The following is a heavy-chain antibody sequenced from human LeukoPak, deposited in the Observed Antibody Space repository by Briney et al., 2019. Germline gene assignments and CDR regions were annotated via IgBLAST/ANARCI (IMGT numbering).Heavy chain of an antibody. V-gene: IGHV3-30*04. CDR1: GFTFSSYA. CDR3: AKDPGYCSGGSCYIDY. D-gene: IGHD2-15*01. Sequence: PGGSLRLSCAASGFTFSSYAMHWVRQAPGKELEWVAVISYDGSNKYYADSVKGRFTISRDNSKNTLYLQMNSLRADDTAVYYCAKDPGYCSGGSCYIDYWGQGTLVTVSS. J-gene: IGHJ4*02. CDR2: ISYDGSNK.